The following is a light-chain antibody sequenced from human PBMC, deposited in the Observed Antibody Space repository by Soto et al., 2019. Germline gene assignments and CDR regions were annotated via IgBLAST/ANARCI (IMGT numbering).Light chain of an antibody. CDR3: QQYNIWPPVT. Sequence: EIVMTQSPATLSVSPGERATLSCRASQSFSSNLAWYQQKPGQAPRLLIYGASTRATGIPARFSGSGSGTEFTLTISSLQSEDFAVYYCQQYNIWPPVTFGGGTKVDIK. J-gene: IGKJ4*01. CDR1: QSFSSN. V-gene: IGKV3-15*01. CDR2: GAS.